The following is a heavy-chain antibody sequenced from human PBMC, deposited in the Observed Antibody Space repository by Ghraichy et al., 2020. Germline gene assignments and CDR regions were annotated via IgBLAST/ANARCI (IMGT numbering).Heavy chain of an antibody. J-gene: IGHJ6*02. CDR2: FDPEDGET. CDR1: GYTLTELS. Sequence: ASVKVSCKVSGYTLTELSMHWVRQAPGKGLEWMGGFDPEDGETIYAQKFQGRVTMTEDTSTDTAYMELSSLRSEDTAVYYCATDRNTYYYGFSSGRYGMDVWGQGTTVTVSS. D-gene: IGHD3-10*01. V-gene: IGHV1-24*01. CDR3: ATDRNTYYYGFSSGRYGMDV.